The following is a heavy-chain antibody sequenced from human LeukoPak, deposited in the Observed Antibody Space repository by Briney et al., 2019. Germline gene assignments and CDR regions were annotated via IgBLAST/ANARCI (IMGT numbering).Heavy chain of an antibody. D-gene: IGHD1-26*01. CDR2: INSDGSST. V-gene: IGHV3-74*01. J-gene: IGHJ4*02. Sequence: PGGSLRLSCAASGFNFSRYWMHWVGQATGKGLVWVSRINSDGSSTSYADSVEGRFSISRYNANNTLYLQMNTLRAEDTAVYYCASDLKWELLQPFDYWGQGTLVTVSS. CDR1: GFNFSRYW. CDR3: ASDLKWELLQPFDY.